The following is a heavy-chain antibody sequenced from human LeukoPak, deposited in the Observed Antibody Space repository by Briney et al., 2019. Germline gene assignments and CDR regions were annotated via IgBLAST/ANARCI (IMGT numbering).Heavy chain of an antibody. CDR1: GGSISSSSYY. J-gene: IGHJ4*02. CDR2: IYNSGDT. D-gene: IGHD6-19*01. Sequence: KPSETLSLTCSVSGGSISSSSYYWGWIRQPPGKGREWIGSIYNSGDTYYNPSLKSRVIISVDPSKNQFSLKVSSVTAADTAVYYCARTIAVSGHLFDYWGQGTLVTVSS. CDR3: ARTIAVSGHLFDY. V-gene: IGHV4-39*01.